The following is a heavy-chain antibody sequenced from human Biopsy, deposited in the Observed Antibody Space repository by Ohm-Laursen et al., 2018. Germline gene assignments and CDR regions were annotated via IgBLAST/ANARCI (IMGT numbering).Heavy chain of an antibody. Sequence: TLSLTCTVSGASISSAAYHWSWIRQLPGKGLEWIGYISHSGSTSYNPSLRSLVTISTDTSTNQFSLKVRSVTAADTAMYYCAGATSGTSLYDPWGQGILVTASS. J-gene: IGHJ5*02. V-gene: IGHV4-31*01. CDR3: AGATSGTSLYDP. CDR1: GASISSAAYH. CDR2: ISHSGST. D-gene: IGHD6-13*01.